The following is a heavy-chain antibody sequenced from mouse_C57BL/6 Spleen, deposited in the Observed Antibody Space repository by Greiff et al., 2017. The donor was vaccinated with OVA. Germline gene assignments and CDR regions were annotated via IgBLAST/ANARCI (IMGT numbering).Heavy chain of an antibody. J-gene: IGHJ4*01. V-gene: IGHV3-6*01. CDR2: ISYDGSN. CDR1: GYSITSGYY. Sequence: VQLQQSGPGLVKPSQSLSLTCSVTGYSITSGYYWNWIRQFPGNKLEWMGYISYDGSNNYNPSLKNRISITRDTSKNQFFLKLNSVTTEDTATYYCARGDYGSSYYYAMDYWGQGTSVTVSS. CDR3: ARGDYGSSYYYAMDY. D-gene: IGHD1-1*01.